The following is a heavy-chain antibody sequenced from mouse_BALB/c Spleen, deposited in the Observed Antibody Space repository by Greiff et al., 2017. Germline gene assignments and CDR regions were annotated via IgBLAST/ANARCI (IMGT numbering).Heavy chain of an antibody. Sequence: QAQLQQSGAELAKPGASVKMSCKASGYTFTSYWMHWVKQRPGQGLEWIGYINPSTGYTEYNQKFKDKATLTADKSSSTAYMQLSSLTSEDSAVYYCARYNWDPMDYWGQGTSVTVSS. CDR3: ARYNWDPMDY. D-gene: IGHD4-1*01. CDR1: GYTFTSYW. J-gene: IGHJ4*01. V-gene: IGHV1-7*01. CDR2: INPSTGYT.